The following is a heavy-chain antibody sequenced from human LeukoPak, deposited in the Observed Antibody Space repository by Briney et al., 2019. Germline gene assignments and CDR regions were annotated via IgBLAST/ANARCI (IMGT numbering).Heavy chain of an antibody. Sequence: SVKVSCKASGGTFISYAISWVRQAPGQGLEWMGGIIPIFGTANYAQKFQGRVTITADESTSTAYMELSSLRSEDTAVYYCARGPAGWELRGDYWYFDLWGRGTLVTVSS. CDR2: IIPIFGTA. J-gene: IGHJ2*01. D-gene: IGHD1-26*01. CDR1: GGTFISYA. CDR3: ARGPAGWELRGDYWYFDL. V-gene: IGHV1-69*13.